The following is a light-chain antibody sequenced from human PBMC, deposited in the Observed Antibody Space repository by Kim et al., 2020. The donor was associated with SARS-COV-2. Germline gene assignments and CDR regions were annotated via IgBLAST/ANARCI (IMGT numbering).Light chain of an antibody. J-gene: IGKJ2*01. CDR3: HQYSNWPFT. CDR2: DGS. Sequence: SVSPGERATLSCRASQSVGTFLAWFQQKAGQPPRLLIYDGSARATGIPARFSGGGSGTDFTLTISSLQSEDSAVYYCHQYSNWPFTFGQGTKLEI. V-gene: IGKV3-15*01. CDR1: QSVGTF.